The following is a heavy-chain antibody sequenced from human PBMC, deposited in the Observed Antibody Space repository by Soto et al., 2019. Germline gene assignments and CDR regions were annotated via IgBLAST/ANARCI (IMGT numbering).Heavy chain of an antibody. J-gene: IGHJ4*02. Sequence: EVQLLESGGGLVQPGGSLRLSCAASGFTFSSYAMYWVRQAPGKGLEWVSAISGSGGSTYYADSVKGRFTISRDNSKNTLYLQMNSLRAEDTAVYYCAKDHFQGIAARRPFDYWGQGTLVSVSS. CDR2: ISGSGGST. V-gene: IGHV3-23*01. D-gene: IGHD6-6*01. CDR1: GFTFSSYA. CDR3: AKDHFQGIAARRPFDY.